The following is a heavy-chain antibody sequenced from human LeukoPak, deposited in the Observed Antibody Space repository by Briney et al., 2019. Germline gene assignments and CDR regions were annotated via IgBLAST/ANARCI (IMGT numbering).Heavy chain of an antibody. Sequence: SGTLSLTCTVSGGSISSYYWSWIRQPPWKGLEWIGYIYYSGSTNYNPSLKSQVTISVDTSKNQFSLKLSSVTAADTAVYYCAREYCSSTSCYIGEEWFDPWGQGTLVTVSS. CDR3: AREYCSSTSCYIGEEWFDP. CDR2: IYYSGST. CDR1: GGSISSYY. J-gene: IGHJ5*02. V-gene: IGHV4-59*01. D-gene: IGHD2-2*02.